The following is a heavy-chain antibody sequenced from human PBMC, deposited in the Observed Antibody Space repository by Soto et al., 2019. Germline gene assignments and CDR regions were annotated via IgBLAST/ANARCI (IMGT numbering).Heavy chain of an antibody. Sequence: EVQLLESGGGLVQPGGSLRLSCAASGFTFSSYAMSWVRQAPGKGLESVSAISGSGGSTYYADSVKGRFTISRDNSKNTVYLQMNSLRAEDTAVYYCAKGGAGWYWHPFDYWGQRTLVTVSS. CDR2: ISGSGGST. D-gene: IGHD6-19*01. CDR1: GFTFSSYA. V-gene: IGHV3-23*01. J-gene: IGHJ4*02. CDR3: AKGGAGWYWHPFDY.